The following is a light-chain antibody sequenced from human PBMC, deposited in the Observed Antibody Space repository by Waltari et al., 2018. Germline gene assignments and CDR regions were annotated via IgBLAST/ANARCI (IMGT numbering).Light chain of an antibody. J-gene: IGKJ1*01. CDR1: QSFSRA. V-gene: IGKV3-20*01. Sequence: EIVLTQSPGNLSLSPGERATLSCRASQSFSRALAWYQQKPGQAPRLLIYDAATRAIGIPDRFSGGGSGTDFSLTSSRLEPEDFAVYYCQHYVRLPVTFGQGTTVEIK. CDR3: QHYVRLPVT. CDR2: DAA.